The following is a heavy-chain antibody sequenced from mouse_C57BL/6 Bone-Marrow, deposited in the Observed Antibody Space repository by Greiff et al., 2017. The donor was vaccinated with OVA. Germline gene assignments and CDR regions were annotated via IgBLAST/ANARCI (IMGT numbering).Heavy chain of an antibody. D-gene: IGHD3-2*02. V-gene: IGHV14-4*01. CDR2: IDPENGDT. CDR1: GFNINDDY. Sequence: VQLQQSGAELVRPGASVKLSCTASGFNINDDYMHWVKQRPEQGLEWIGWIDPENGDTEYASKFQGKATLTADTSSNTAYLQLSSLTSEDAAGYYCTTADSSGYGAYWGQGTLVTVSA. J-gene: IGHJ3*01. CDR3: TTADSSGYGAY.